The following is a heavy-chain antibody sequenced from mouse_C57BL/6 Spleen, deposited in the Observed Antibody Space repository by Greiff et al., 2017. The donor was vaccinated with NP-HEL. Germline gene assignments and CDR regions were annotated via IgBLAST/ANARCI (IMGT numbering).Heavy chain of an antibody. CDR3: ALTDYAMDY. J-gene: IGHJ4*01. D-gene: IGHD4-1*01. Sequence: QVQLQQPGAELVKPGASVKLSCKASGYTFTSYWMQWVKQRPGQGLEWIGEIDPSDSYTNYNQKFKGKATLTVDTSSSTAYMQLSSLTSEDSAVYYCALTDYAMDYWGQGTSVTVSS. CDR2: IDPSDSYT. CDR1: GYTFTSYW. V-gene: IGHV1-50*01.